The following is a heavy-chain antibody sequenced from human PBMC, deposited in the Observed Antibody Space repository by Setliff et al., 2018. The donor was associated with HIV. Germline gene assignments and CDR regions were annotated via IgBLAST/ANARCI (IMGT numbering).Heavy chain of an antibody. CDR1: GGSIGSGSHY. J-gene: IGHJ6*03. D-gene: IGHD6-13*01. Sequence: SETLSLTCTVSGGSIGSGSHYWSWIRQPPGKGLEWIATMYYTGSTFYNPSLKSRLTMSVDTSKNQFSLRLHSVTAADTAVYYCARREGTAAAGTYYMDVWGKGTTVTVSS. CDR2: MYYTGST. V-gene: IGHV4-39*01. CDR3: ARREGTAAAGTYYMDV.